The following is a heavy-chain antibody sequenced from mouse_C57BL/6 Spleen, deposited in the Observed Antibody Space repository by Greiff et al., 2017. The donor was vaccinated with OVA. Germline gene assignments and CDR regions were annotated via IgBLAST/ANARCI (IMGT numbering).Heavy chain of an antibody. CDR3: AREGTMVDYAMDY. D-gene: IGHD2-2*01. J-gene: IGHJ4*01. V-gene: IGHV3-6*01. CDR2: ISYDGSN. CDR1: GYSITSGYY. Sequence: DVQLQESGPGLVKPSQSLSLTCSVTGYSITSGYYWNWIRQFPGNKLEWMGYISYDGSNNYNPSLKNRISITRDTSKNQFFLKLNSVTTEDTATYYCAREGTMVDYAMDYWGQGTSVTVSS.